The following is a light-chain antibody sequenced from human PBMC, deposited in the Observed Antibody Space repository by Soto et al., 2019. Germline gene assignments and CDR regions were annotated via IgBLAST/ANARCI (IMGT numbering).Light chain of an antibody. Sequence: DIQMTQSPSTLSASVGDTVTITCRASQSVSTWLAWYQQKPGKAHKLLIYAAYTLQSGVQSRFSGSGSGTDFTLTISCLQSEDFATYYCQQYYSYPQTFGQGTKVDIK. CDR1: QSVSTW. CDR3: QQYYSYPQT. J-gene: IGKJ1*01. CDR2: AAY. V-gene: IGKV1-5*01.